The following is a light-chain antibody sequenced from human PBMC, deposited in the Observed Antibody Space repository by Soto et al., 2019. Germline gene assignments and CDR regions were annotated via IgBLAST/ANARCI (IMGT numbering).Light chain of an antibody. V-gene: IGKV1-5*01. CDR1: QSISNW. Sequence: DIQMTQSPSSLSASVGDRVTITCRASQSISNWLAWYQQKPGKAPKLLIYDASTLESGVPSRFSGGGFGTDFTLTISSLQPDDFATYYCQQYSSYSTFGQGNKVELK. CDR3: QQYSSYST. J-gene: IGKJ1*01. CDR2: DAS.